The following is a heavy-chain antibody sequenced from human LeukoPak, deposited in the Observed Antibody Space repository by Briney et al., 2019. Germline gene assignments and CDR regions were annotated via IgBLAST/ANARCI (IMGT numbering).Heavy chain of an antibody. CDR2: LYSDGNT. Sequence: HPGGSLSLSCAASGFTVITNDTTWVRHAPGKGLEWVSVLYSDGNTKYADSVQGRFTISRDNSKNTLYLEMNSLSPDDTAVYYCARGVEPLAANTLAYWGQGTLVTVSS. J-gene: IGHJ4*02. CDR3: ARGVEPLAANTLAY. D-gene: IGHD1-14*01. V-gene: IGHV3-53*01. CDR1: GFTVITND.